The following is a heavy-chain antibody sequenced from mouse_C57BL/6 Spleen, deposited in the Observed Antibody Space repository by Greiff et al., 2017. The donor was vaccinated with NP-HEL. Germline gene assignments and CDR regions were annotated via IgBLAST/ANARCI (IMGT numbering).Heavy chain of an antibody. CDR2: IDPSDSYT. CDR1: GYTFTSYW. CDR3: ARWELGPFDY. J-gene: IGHJ2*01. Sequence: VQLQQPGAELVMPGASVKLSCKASGYTFTSYWMHWVKQRPGQGLEWIGEIDPSDSYTNYNQKFKGKSTLTVDKSSSTAYMQLSSLTSEDSAVYYCARWELGPFDYWGQGTTLTVSS. D-gene: IGHD4-1*01. V-gene: IGHV1-69*01.